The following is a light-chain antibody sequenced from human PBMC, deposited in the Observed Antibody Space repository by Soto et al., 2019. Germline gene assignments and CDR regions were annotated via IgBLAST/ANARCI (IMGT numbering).Light chain of an antibody. J-gene: IGKJ3*01. CDR1: QSVSSY. CDR2: DAS. CDR3: QQRSNWPLT. Sequence: EIVLTQSPATLSLSPGERATISCRASQSVSSYLAWYQQKPGQAPRLLIYDASNRATGIPARFSGSGSGTDLTLIISSLETEDFAVYYCQQRSNWPLTFGPGTKVDIK. V-gene: IGKV3-11*01.